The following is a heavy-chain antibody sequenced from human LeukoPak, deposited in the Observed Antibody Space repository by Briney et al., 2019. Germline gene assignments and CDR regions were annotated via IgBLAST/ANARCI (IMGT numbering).Heavy chain of an antibody. D-gene: IGHD3-10*01. Sequence: QPGGSPRLSCAASGFTFSSYAMSWVRQAPGKGLEWVSAISGSGGSTYYADSVKGRFTISRDNSKNTLYLQMNSLRAEDTAIYYCAKDDYRGSGSSGWFDPWGQGTLVTVSS. CDR2: ISGSGGST. V-gene: IGHV3-23*01. J-gene: IGHJ5*02. CDR3: AKDDYRGSGSSGWFDP. CDR1: GFTFSSYA.